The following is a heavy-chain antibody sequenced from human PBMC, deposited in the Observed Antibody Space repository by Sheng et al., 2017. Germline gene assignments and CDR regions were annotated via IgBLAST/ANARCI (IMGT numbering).Heavy chain of an antibody. CDR3: ARPLTGGDYMDV. J-gene: IGHJ6*03. CDR1: GGSISSSSYY. D-gene: IGHD7-27*01. Sequence: QLQLQESGPGLVKPSETLSLTCTVSGGSISSSSYYWGWIRQPPGKGLEWIGSIYYSGSTYYNPSLKSRVTISVDTSKNQFSLKLSSVTAADTAVYYCARPLTGGDYMDVWGKGTTVTVSS. V-gene: IGHV4-39*01. CDR2: IYYSGST.